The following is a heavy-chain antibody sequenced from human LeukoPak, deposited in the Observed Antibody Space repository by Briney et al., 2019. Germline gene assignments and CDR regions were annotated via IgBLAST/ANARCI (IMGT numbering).Heavy chain of an antibody. D-gene: IGHD1-26*01. CDR3: ARDLGSGSQNEYYFDY. J-gene: IGHJ4*02. V-gene: IGHV1-18*01. CDR1: GYSFTSYG. Sequence: GASVKVSCKASGYSFTSYGISWVRQAPGQGLEWMGWISVYNGNTNYVQKFQGRVTMTTDTSTSTAYMELRSLRSDDTAVYYCARDLGSGSQNEYYFDYWGQGTLVTVSS. CDR2: ISVYNGNT.